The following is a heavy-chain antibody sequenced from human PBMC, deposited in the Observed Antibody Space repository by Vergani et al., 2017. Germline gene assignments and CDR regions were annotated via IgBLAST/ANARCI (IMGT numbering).Heavy chain of an antibody. CDR2: ISGSGGST. CDR1: GFTFSSYA. V-gene: IGHV3-23*01. CDR3: TSRGYSYGPYYMDV. D-gene: IGHD5-18*01. Sequence: EVQLLESGGGLVQPGGSLRLSCAASGFTFSSYAMSWVRQAPGKGLEWVSAISGSGGSTYYADSVKGRFTISRDNSKNTLYLQMNSLRAEDTAVYYCTSRGYSYGPYYMDVWGKGTTVTVSS. J-gene: IGHJ6*03.